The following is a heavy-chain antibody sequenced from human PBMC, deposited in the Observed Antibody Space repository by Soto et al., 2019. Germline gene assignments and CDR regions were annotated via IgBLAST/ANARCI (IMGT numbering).Heavy chain of an antibody. CDR3: ARGLASIAAAGDY. D-gene: IGHD6-13*01. V-gene: IGHV3-30-3*01. J-gene: IGHJ4*02. CDR1: GFTFSSYA. Sequence: GSLRLSCAASGFTFSSYAMHWVRQAPGKGLEWVAVISYDGSNKYYADSVKGRFTISRDNSKNTLYLQMNSLRAEDTAVYYCARGLASIAAAGDYWGQGTLVTVSS. CDR2: ISYDGSNK.